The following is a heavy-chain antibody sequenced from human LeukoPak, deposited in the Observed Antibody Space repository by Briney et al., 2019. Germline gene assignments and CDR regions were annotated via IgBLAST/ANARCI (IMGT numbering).Heavy chain of an antibody. CDR1: GYTFTGYY. CDR2: INPKSGGT. J-gene: IGHJ3*02. CDR3: ARGMVRGLIISDAFDI. V-gene: IGHV1-2*02. D-gene: IGHD3-10*01. Sequence: ASVKVSCKASGYTFTGYYMHWVRQAPGQGLEWMGWINPKSGGTKYAQKFQGRVTMTRDTSISTAYMELSRLRSDDTALYYCARGMVRGLIISDAFDIWGQGTMVTVSS.